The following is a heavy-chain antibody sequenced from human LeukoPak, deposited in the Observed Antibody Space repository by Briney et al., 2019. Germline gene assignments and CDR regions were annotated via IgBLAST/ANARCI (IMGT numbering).Heavy chain of an antibody. CDR1: GFTFSSYE. V-gene: IGHV3-48*03. CDR3: ARAAGWDRSDY. D-gene: IGHD1-26*01. CDR2: ISSSGSTI. Sequence: PGGSLRLSCAASGFTFSSYEMNWVRQAPGKGLEWVSYISSSGSTIYYADSVKGRFTISRDNAKNSLYLQMNSLRPEDTAVYYCARAAGWDRSDYWGQGTLVTVSS. J-gene: IGHJ4*02.